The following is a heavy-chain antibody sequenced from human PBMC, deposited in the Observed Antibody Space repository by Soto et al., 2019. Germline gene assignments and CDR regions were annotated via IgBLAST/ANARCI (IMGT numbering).Heavy chain of an antibody. V-gene: IGHV3-33*01. CDR3: AIDSGDGYNYVHY. CDR2: IWYDGSNK. J-gene: IGHJ4*02. D-gene: IGHD5-12*01. CDR1: GFSFSSYG. Sequence: QVQVVESGGGVVQPGRSLRLSCAASGFSFSSYGMHWVRQAPGKGLEWVAIIWYDGSNKYYADSVKGRFSISRDNSKNTLYVQMNRLRVEDTAVYYWAIDSGDGYNYVHYWGQGTRVTVSS.